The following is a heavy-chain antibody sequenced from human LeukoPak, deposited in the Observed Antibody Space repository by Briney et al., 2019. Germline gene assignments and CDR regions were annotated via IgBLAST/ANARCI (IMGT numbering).Heavy chain of an antibody. J-gene: IGHJ4*02. CDR1: GYTFISFG. D-gene: IGHD3-16*01. CDR2: ISGYNGNT. V-gene: IGHV1-18*03. CDR3: ARAGGDY. Sequence: ASVKVSCKASGYTFISFGISWVRQAPGQGLEWMGWISGYNGNTNYVQKFQGRVTMTTDTSASTAYMELSSLRSEDMAVYYCARAGGDYWGQGTLVTVSS.